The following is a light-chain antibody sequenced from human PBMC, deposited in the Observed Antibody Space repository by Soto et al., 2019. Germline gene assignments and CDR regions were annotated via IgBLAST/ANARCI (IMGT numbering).Light chain of an antibody. CDR2: GAS. Sequence: EIVLTQSPGTLSLSPGERATLSCRASQSVSSSLAWYQQKTGQAPRLLISGASSRATGIPDRFSGSGSETDFTLTISRLGPEDFAVYYCQQYGSSPPKWTFGQGTKVDIK. CDR3: QQYGSSPPKWT. J-gene: IGKJ1*01. CDR1: QSVSSS. V-gene: IGKV3-20*01.